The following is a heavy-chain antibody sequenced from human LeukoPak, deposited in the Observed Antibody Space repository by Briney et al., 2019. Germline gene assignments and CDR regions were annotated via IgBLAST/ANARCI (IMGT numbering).Heavy chain of an antibody. CDR1: GFTFSSYS. D-gene: IGHD6-13*01. V-gene: IGHV3-48*01. Sequence: PGGSLRLSCAASGFTFSSYSMNWVRQAPGKGLEWVSYISSSSSTIYYADSVKGRFTISRDNAKNSLYLQMNSLRAEDTAVYYCARGKLDSRHDYWGQGTLVTVSS. CDR2: ISSSSSTI. J-gene: IGHJ4*02. CDR3: ARGKLDSRHDY.